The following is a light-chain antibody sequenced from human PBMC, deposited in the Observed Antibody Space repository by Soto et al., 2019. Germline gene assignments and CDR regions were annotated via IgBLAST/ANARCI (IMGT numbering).Light chain of an antibody. CDR1: QGVRNNY. J-gene: IGKJ4*01. CDR2: GAS. V-gene: IGKV3-20*01. Sequence: EIVLTQSPGTLSLSPGERATLSCRASQGVRNNYLAWYQQKPGQAPRLLVSGASSRATGIPDRYSGSGSGTDFTLTINRLEPEDFAVYFWQQYGESPPTFGGGTKVEIK. CDR3: QQYGESPPT.